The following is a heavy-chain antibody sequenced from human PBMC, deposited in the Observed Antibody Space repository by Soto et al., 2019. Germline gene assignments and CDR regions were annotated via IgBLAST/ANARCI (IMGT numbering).Heavy chain of an antibody. Sequence: QVQLQESGPRLVKPSQTLSLTCTVSGDSIGSGDYYWTWIRQPPGKGLEWIGYIYYLGTTFYNPSLESRVNISVDTSKNPSSLRVTSVTAADPAVYYCARGSTYYGVVTWGQRTLITVSS. CDR3: ARGSTYYGVVT. V-gene: IGHV4-30-4*01. CDR2: IYYLGTT. J-gene: IGHJ5*02. D-gene: IGHD3-10*01. CDR1: GDSIGSGDYY.